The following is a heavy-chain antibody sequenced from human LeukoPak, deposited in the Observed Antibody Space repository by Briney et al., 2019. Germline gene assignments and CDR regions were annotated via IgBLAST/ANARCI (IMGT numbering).Heavy chain of an antibody. CDR2: INPNSGGT. D-gene: IGHD3-22*01. CDR1: GYTFTGYY. J-gene: IGHJ4*02. Sequence: ASVKVSCKASGYTFTGYYMHWVRQAPGQGLEWMGWINPNSGGTNYAQKFQGRVTMTRDTSISTAYMELSRLRSDDTAAYYCARTAVRYYDSSGYLGYWGQGTLVTVSS. CDR3: ARTAVRYYDSSGYLGY. V-gene: IGHV1-2*02.